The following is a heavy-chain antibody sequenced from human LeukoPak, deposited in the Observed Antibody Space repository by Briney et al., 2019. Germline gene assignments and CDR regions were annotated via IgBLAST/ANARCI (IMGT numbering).Heavy chain of an antibody. CDR3: ARQRRWLQMYYYYYMDV. Sequence: SETLSLTCTVSGGSISSSSYYWGWIRQPPGKRLEWIGSIYYSGSTYYNPSLKSRVTISVDTSKNQFSLKLSSVTAADTAVYYCARQRRWLQMYYYYYMDVWGKGTTVTVSS. D-gene: IGHD5-24*01. CDR1: GGSISSSSYY. J-gene: IGHJ6*03. CDR2: IYYSGST. V-gene: IGHV4-39*01.